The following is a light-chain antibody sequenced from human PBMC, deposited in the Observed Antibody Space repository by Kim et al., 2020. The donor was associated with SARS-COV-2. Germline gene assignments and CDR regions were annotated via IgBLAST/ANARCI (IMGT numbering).Light chain of an antibody. CDR2: GKN. CDR1: SLRSYY. CDR3: NSRDSNDNVV. J-gene: IGLJ2*01. Sequence: ALGQTVTITCKGDSLRSYYAPWYQQKPGQAPILVIYGKNNRPSGIPDRFSGSSSGNTASLTITGTQAGDEADYYCNSRDSNDNVVFGGGTQLTVL. V-gene: IGLV3-19*01.